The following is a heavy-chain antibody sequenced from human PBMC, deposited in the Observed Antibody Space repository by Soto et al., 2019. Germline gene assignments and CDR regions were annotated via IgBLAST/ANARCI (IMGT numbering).Heavy chain of an antibody. J-gene: IGHJ4*02. CDR3: ARLRRYGSGSGCFDY. CDR2: IYYSVST. D-gene: IGHD3-10*01. CDR1: GGSISSYY. V-gene: IGHV4-59*01. Sequence: SETLSLTCTVSGGSISSYYWSWIRQPPGKGLEWIGYIYYSVSTNYNPSLKRRVTISVDTSKNQSSLKLSSVTAADTAVYYCARLRRYGSGSGCFDYWGQGTLVTVSS.